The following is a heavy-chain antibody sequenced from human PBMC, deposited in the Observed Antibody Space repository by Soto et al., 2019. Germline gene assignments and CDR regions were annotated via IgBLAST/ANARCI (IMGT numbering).Heavy chain of an antibody. CDR1: GFSLSNARMG. D-gene: IGHD3-3*01. CDR2: IFSNDEK. Sequence: SGPTLVNPTETLTLTCTVSGFSLSNARMGVSWIRQPPGKALEWLAHIFSNDEKSYSTSLKSRLTISKDTSKSQVVLTMTNMDPVETATYYCARILFWSGYYTGAGFDPWGQGTLVTVSS. J-gene: IGHJ5*02. CDR3: ARILFWSGYYTGAGFDP. V-gene: IGHV2-26*01.